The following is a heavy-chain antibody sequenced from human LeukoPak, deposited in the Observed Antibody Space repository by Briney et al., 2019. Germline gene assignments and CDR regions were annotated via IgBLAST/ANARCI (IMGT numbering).Heavy chain of an antibody. CDR3: ARGEGGLYYYYYMDV. J-gene: IGHJ6*03. Sequence: GESLKISCAASGFTFSTYGMHWVRQAPGKGLEWVAFIRYDGTNKYYADSVKGRFTISRDNAKNTLYLQMNSLRAEDTAVYYCARGEGGLYYYYYMDVWGKGTTVTVSS. V-gene: IGHV3-30*02. D-gene: IGHD6-25*01. CDR2: IRYDGTNK. CDR1: GFTFSTYG.